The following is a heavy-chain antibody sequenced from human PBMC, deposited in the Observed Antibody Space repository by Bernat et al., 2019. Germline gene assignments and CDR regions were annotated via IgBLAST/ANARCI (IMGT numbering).Heavy chain of an antibody. CDR1: GFTFSGYG. J-gene: IGHJ4*02. V-gene: IGHV3-30*18. Sequence: QVQLVESGGGVVQPGRSLRLSCAASGFTFSGYGMHWVRQAPGKGLEWVAVISNDGSNKYYADSVKGRFTISRDNSKNSLYLQMNSLRAEDTAVYYCAKDGQGLTHYFDYWGQGIVVTVSS. CDR2: ISNDGSNK. CDR3: AKDGQGLTHYFDY.